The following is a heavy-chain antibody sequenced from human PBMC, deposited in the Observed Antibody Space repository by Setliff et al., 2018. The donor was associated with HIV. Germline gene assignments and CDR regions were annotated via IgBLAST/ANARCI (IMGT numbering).Heavy chain of an antibody. CDR2: MTPNSGDT. Sequence: VASVKVSCKVSGDTFSNSDINWVRQAPGQGLEWMGWMTPNSGDTGHAQRFQGRLTMTRNTSISTAYMELNSLRSEDTAIYYCARAVGALDSSGYLSYYFDLWGQGTLVTVSS. CDR1: GDTFSNSD. J-gene: IGHJ4*02. CDR3: ARAVGALDSSGYLSYYFDL. V-gene: IGHV1-8*02. D-gene: IGHD3-22*01.